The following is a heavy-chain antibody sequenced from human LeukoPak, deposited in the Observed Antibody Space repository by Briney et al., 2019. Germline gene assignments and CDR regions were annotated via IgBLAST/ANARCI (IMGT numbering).Heavy chain of an antibody. D-gene: IGHD3-3*01. CDR1: GFTFSSYW. V-gene: IGHV3-7*01. J-gene: IGHJ4*02. CDR3: ARAQGDYDFWSGYYNGYFDY. Sequence: GGSLRLSCAASGFTFSSYWMSWVRQAPGKGLEWVANIKQDGSEKYYVDSVKGRFTISRDNAKNSLYLQMNSLRAEDTAVYYCARAQGDYDFWSGYYNGYFDYWGQGTLVTVSS. CDR2: IKQDGSEK.